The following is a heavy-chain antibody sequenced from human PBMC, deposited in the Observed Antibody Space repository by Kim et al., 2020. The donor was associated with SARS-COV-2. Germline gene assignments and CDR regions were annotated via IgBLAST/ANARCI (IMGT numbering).Heavy chain of an antibody. V-gene: IGHV3-48*03. Sequence: GGSLRLSCAASGFTFSSYEMNWVRQAPGKGLEWVSYISSSGSTIYYADSVKGRFTISRDNAKNSLYLQMNSLRAEDTAVYYCARDGRYYYDSSGYHNHQTYGMDVWGQGTTVTVSS. J-gene: IGHJ6*02. D-gene: IGHD3-22*01. CDR1: GFTFSSYE. CDR3: ARDGRYYYDSSGYHNHQTYGMDV. CDR2: ISSSGSTI.